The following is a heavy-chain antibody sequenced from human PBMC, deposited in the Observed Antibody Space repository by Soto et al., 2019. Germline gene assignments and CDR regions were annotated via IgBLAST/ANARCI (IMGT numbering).Heavy chain of an antibody. V-gene: IGHV4-39*01. D-gene: IGHD6-6*01. CDR2: IYYSGRT. CDR1: GGSISSSSYY. J-gene: IGHJ6*02. CDR3: ATHGGVAARPWYYCYYYGMDV. Sequence: SETLSLTCTVSGGSISSSSYYWGWIRQPPGKGLEWIGSIYYSGRTYYTPTLKSRVTISVVRYKNQFSLKLCSVTAADTAVYYCATHGGVAARPWYYCYYYGMDVWGQGTTVTAP.